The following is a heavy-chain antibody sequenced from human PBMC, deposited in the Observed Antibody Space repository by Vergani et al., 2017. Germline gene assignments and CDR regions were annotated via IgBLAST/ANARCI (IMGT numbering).Heavy chain of an antibody. CDR2: IYWDDDK. CDR3: AQGSGYSYGSSYMDV. CDR1: GFSLSTSGVG. D-gene: IGHD5-18*01. Sequence: QITLKESGPTLVKPTQTLSLTCTFSGFSLSTSGVGVGWIRQPPGKALEWLALIYWDDDKRYSPSLKSRLTITKDTSKNQVVLTMTNMDPVDTATYYCAQGSGYSYGSSYMDVWGKGTTVTVSS. J-gene: IGHJ6*03. V-gene: IGHV2-5*02.